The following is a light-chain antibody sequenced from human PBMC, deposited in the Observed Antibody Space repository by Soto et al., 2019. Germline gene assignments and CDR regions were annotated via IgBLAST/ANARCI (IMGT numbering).Light chain of an antibody. J-gene: IGLJ1*01. V-gene: IGLV2-14*03. Sequence: QPAQTQPASVSGSPGQSITISCTGISADVGTSNFVSWYQHHPGKAPRLIIYDVTDRPSGVSNRFSGSKSGDTASLTISGLQAEDEADYYCTSYRRGPLYVFGTGTKVTVL. CDR2: DVT. CDR1: SADVGTSNF. CDR3: TSYRRGPLYV.